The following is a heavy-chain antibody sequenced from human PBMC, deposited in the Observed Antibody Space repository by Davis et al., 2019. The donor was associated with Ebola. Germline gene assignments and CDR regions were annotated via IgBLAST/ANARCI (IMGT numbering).Heavy chain of an antibody. J-gene: IGHJ3*02. CDR1: GYTFKNSA. CDR3: ARTSIVGTTTTASDI. Sequence: ASVKVSCKASGYTFKNSAISWVRQAPGQGLEWMGWISAYNGNTAYAQILQGRVTMTTDTSTGTAYMALRSLRSDDTAVYFCARTSIVGTTTTASDIWGQGTMVTVSS. D-gene: IGHD1-26*01. V-gene: IGHV1-18*01. CDR2: ISAYNGNT.